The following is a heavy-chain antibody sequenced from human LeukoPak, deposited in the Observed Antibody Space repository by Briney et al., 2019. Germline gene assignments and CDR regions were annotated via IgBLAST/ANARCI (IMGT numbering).Heavy chain of an antibody. D-gene: IGHD1-1*01. CDR3: AKGSLGNWYFFDY. CDR1: GFTVSSNY. CDR2: FSRNGRDT. J-gene: IGHJ4*02. Sequence: SGGSLRLSCAASGFTVSSNYMSWVRQAPGKGPEWVSTFSRNGRDTYYADSVKGRFTIFRDNSKNTLYLQMNSLRVENTAVYYCAKGSLGNWYFFDYWGLGTQVTVSS. V-gene: IGHV3-23*01.